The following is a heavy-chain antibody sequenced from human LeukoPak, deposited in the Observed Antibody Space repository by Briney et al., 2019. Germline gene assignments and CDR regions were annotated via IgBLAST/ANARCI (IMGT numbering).Heavy chain of an antibody. CDR2: IYYSGST. Sequence: SETLSLTCTVSGGSISGYYWSWIRQPPGKGLEWIAYIYYSGSTNYNPSLKSRVTISVDTSKNQFSLNLSSVTAADTAVYYCARDDWGSGRAFDYWGQGTLVTVSS. CDR1: GGSISGYY. V-gene: IGHV4-59*01. J-gene: IGHJ4*02. D-gene: IGHD3-10*01. CDR3: ARDDWGSGRAFDY.